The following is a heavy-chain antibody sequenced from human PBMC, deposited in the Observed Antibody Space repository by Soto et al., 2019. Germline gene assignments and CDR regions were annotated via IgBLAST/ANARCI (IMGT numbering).Heavy chain of an antibody. CDR1: GFTFSSYD. Sequence: GGSLRLSCAASGFTFSSYDMHWVRQATGKGLEWVSAIGTAGDTYYPGSVKGRFTISRENAKNSLYLQMNSLRAEDTAVYYCARTHYDILTGYLNGMDVWGQGTTVTVSS. J-gene: IGHJ6*02. V-gene: IGHV3-13*01. D-gene: IGHD3-9*01. CDR2: IGTAGDT. CDR3: ARTHYDILTGYLNGMDV.